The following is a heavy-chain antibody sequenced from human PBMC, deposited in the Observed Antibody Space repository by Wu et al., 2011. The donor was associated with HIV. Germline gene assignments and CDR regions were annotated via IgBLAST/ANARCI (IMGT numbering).Heavy chain of an antibody. CDR3: ATGRGFGESLPPYFDY. D-gene: IGHD3-10*01. V-gene: IGHV1-69*14. Sequence: QVQLVQSGAEVKKPGSSVKVSCKASGDTFTNYAISWVRQAPGQGLEWMGRIMPXFGTANYAQKFQGRVTITAHRSTSTAYMEVSSLRSEDTAVYYCATGRGFGESLPPYFDYWGQGTLVTVSS. CDR2: IMPXFGTA. J-gene: IGHJ4*02. CDR1: GDTFTNYA.